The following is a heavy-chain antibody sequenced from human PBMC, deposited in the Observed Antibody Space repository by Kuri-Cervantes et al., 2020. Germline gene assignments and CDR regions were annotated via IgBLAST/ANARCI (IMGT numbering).Heavy chain of an antibody. CDR1: GFTFSSFT. D-gene: IGHD3-10*01. CDR2: LSNFGP. J-gene: IGHJ6*03. CDR3: ARRVWFGEGYYMDV. Sequence: GGSLRLSCAASGFTFSSFTMSWVRQAPGKGLEWVSVLSNFGPEYADSVKGRFIISRDSSKNTLYMQMNSLRVEETAVYYCARRVWFGEGYYMDVWGKGTTVTVSS. V-gene: IGHV3-23*01.